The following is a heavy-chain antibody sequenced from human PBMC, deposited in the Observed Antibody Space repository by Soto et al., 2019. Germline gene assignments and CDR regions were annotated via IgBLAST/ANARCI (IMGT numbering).Heavy chain of an antibody. D-gene: IGHD3-3*01. CDR3: ARGKSEALEWLAYYYYGMDV. J-gene: IGHJ6*02. Sequence: GGSLRLSCAASGFTFSSYGMHWVRQAPGKGLEWVAVIWYDGSNKYYADSVKGRFTISRDNSKNTLYLQMNSLRAEDTAVYYCARGKSEALEWLAYYYYGMDVWVQGTTVTVSS. CDR2: IWYDGSNK. V-gene: IGHV3-33*01. CDR1: GFTFSSYG.